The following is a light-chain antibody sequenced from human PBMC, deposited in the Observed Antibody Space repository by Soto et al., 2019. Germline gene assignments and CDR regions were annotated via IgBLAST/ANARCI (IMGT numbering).Light chain of an antibody. V-gene: IGKV3-20*01. CDR1: HSVSSSY. CDR2: GAS. Sequence: EIVLTQSPGTLSLSPGEIATLSCRASHSVSSSYLAWYQQKPGQAPRLLISGASSRATGIPDRFSGSGSGKDFTLTISRLEPEDFAVYYCQKYGSSNTITFGQGTRLEIK. J-gene: IGKJ5*01. CDR3: QKYGSSNTIT.